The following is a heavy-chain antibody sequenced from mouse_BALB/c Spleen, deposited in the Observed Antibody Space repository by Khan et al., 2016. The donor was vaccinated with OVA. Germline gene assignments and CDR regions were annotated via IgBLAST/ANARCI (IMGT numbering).Heavy chain of an antibody. Sequence: QVQLQQSGTELLSPGTSVKVSCKASGYAFADYLIDWVKQRPGQGLEWIGVINPGSGNTNYNEKFKGKATLTAAKSSSNAYMQLSSLTSDDSAVYCCARSGGYGDAVDYWGQGTSVTVSS. J-gene: IGHJ4*01. CDR3: ARSGGYGDAVDY. CDR2: INPGSGNT. CDR1: GYAFADYL. D-gene: IGHD2-2*01. V-gene: IGHV1-54*01.